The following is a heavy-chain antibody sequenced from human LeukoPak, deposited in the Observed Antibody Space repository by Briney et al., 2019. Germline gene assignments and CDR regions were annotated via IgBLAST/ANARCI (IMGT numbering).Heavy chain of an antibody. CDR1: GFTFSSYG. CDR2: IRYDGSNK. Sequence: GGSLRLSCAASGFTFSSYGMHWVRQAPGKGLEWVAFIRYDGSNKYYADSVKGRFTISRDNSKNTLYLQTISLRAEDTAVYYCAKDRGSSGWNGLDYWGQGTLVTVSS. J-gene: IGHJ4*02. CDR3: AKDRGSSGWNGLDY. V-gene: IGHV3-30*02. D-gene: IGHD6-19*01.